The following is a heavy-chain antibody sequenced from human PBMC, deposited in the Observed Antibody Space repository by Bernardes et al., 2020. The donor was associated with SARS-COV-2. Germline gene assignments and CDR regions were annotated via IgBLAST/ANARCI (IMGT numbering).Heavy chain of an antibody. CDR3: ARVRFLKWVPDVIDY. Sequence: GGSLRLSCAGSGFTVDTYSMTWVRQAPGKGLEWVAIIKKDGGDKYYLDSVRGRFTISRDNAKNSLNLQMNGLRAEDTAVYYCARVRFLKWVPDVIDYWGQGTLVTVSS. CDR1: GFTVDTYS. V-gene: IGHV3-7*04. J-gene: IGHJ4*02. D-gene: IGHD3-3*01. CDR2: IKKDGGDK.